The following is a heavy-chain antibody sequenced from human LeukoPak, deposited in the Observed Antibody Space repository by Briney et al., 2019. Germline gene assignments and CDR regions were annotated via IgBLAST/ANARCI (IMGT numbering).Heavy chain of an antibody. CDR3: ARALAAAAGRRAGMMGD. CDR1: GGTFSSYA. V-gene: IGHV1-69*05. D-gene: IGHD6-13*01. Sequence: ASVKVSCKASGGTFSSYAISWVRQAPGQGLEWMGGIIPIFGTANYAQKFQGRLTMTRDMSTSTVYMELSSLRSEDTAVYYCARALAAAAGRRAGMMGDWGQGTLVTVSS. J-gene: IGHJ4*02. CDR2: IIPIFGTA.